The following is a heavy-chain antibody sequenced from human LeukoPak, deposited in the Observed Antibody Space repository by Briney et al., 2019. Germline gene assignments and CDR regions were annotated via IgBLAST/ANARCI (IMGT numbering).Heavy chain of an antibody. CDR1: GFTFSSYG. V-gene: IGHV3-30*02. D-gene: IGHD3-10*01. CDR3: ANLPIWGLGSYYTDY. CDR2: IRYDGSDK. Sequence: PGGSLRLSCAASGFTFSSYGMHWVRQAPGKGLEWVAFIRYDGSDKYYADSVKGRFTISRDNSKNTLYLQMNSLRAEDTAADYCANLPIWGLGSYYTDYWGQGTLVTVSS. J-gene: IGHJ4*02.